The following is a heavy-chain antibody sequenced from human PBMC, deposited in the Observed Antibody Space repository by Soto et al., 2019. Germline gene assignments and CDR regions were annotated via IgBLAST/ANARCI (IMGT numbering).Heavy chain of an antibody. D-gene: IGHD3-16*01. CDR1: GGTFSSYT. V-gene: IGHV1-69*02. Sequence: QVQLVQSGAEVKKPGSSVKVSCKASGGTFSSYTISWVRQAPGQGLEWMGRIIPILGIANYAQKFQGRVTITXXKXTXXAYMELSSLRSEDTAVYYCASWGHDSTYYYYGMDVWGQGTTVTVSS. J-gene: IGHJ6*02. CDR3: ASWGHDSTYYYYGMDV. CDR2: IIPILGIA.